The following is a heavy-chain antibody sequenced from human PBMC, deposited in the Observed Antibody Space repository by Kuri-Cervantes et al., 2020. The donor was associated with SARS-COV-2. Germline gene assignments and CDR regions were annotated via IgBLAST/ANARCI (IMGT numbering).Heavy chain of an antibody. J-gene: IGHJ4*02. CDR2: IYYTGNT. CDR3: ASAQGPYYYDSSGYYRFDY. Sequence: GSLRLSCTVSRGSISSSSYYWGWIRQPPGKGLEWIGSIYYTGNTYYNPSLNSRVTMSVDTSKNQFSLKLSSVTAADTAVYYCASAQGPYYYDSSGYYRFDYWGQGTLVTVSS. CDR1: RGSISSSSYY. D-gene: IGHD3-22*01. V-gene: IGHV4-39*01.